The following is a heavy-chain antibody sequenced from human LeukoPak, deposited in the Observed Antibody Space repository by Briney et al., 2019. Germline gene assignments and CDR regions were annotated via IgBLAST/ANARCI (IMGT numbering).Heavy chain of an antibody. V-gene: IGHV3-23*01. CDR3: ARDYGDYGHWFDP. CDR2: ISGSGDST. Sequence: GGSLRLSCAAPGFTFSTYAVNWVRQAPGKGLEWVSTISGSGDSTYYADSVKGRFTISRDNAKNSLYLQMNSLRDEDTAVYYCARDYGDYGHWFDPWGQGTLVTVSS. J-gene: IGHJ5*02. CDR1: GFTFSTYA. D-gene: IGHD4-17*01.